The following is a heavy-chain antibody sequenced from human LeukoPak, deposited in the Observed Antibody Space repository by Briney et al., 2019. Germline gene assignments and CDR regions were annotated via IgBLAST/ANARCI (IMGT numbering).Heavy chain of an antibody. V-gene: IGHV3-53*01. CDR3: AKFEEVRLVSYFDY. J-gene: IGHJ4*02. CDR2: VYIGGST. Sequence: GGSLRLSCAASGFTVSSSYMSWVRQAPGKGLEWVSVVYIGGSTYYADSVKGRFTISRDNSKNTLYLQMNSLRAEDTAVYYCAKFEEVRLVSYFDYWGQGTLVTVSS. D-gene: IGHD2-21*01. CDR1: GFTVSSSY.